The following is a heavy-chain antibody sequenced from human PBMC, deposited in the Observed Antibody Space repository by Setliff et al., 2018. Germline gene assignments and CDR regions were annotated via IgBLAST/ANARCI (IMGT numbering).Heavy chain of an antibody. D-gene: IGHD3-10*01. Sequence: SETLSLTCIASGDSISISDYYWGWIRQPPGKGLEWIGTIFYTGSTYYSPSLKSRVTISVDTSKNQFSLNLVSVTAADTAVYYCARQRSSAWFGDFGYWGLGIPVTVSS. J-gene: IGHJ4*02. V-gene: IGHV4-39*01. CDR2: IFYTGST. CDR3: ARQRSSAWFGDFGY. CDR1: GDSISISDYY.